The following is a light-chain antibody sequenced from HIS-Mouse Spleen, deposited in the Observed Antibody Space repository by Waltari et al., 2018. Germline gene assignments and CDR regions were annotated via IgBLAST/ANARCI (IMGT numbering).Light chain of an antibody. Sequence: DIVMTQSPDSLAVSLGERATINCKSSQSVLYSPNNKNYLAWYQQKPGQPPKLLIYWASTRESGVPDRVSGSGSGTDFTLTISSLQAEDVAVYYCQQYYSTPYTFGQGTKLEIK. J-gene: IGKJ2*01. CDR2: WAS. CDR3: QQYYSTPYT. V-gene: IGKV4-1*01. CDR1: QSVLYSPNNKNY.